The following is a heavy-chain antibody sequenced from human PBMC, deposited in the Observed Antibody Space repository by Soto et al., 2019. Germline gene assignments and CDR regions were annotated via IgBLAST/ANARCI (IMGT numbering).Heavy chain of an antibody. V-gene: IGHV1-18*04. CDR1: GYTFTSYG. J-gene: IGHJ4*02. Sequence: GASVKVSCKASGYTFTSYGISWVRQAPGQGLEWMGWISAYNGNTNYAQKLQGSATMTTDTSTSTAYMELRSLRSDDTAVYYCARDNFIYCTNGVCYSYFDYWGQGTLVTVSS. CDR2: ISAYNGNT. CDR3: ARDNFIYCTNGVCYSYFDY. D-gene: IGHD2-8*01.